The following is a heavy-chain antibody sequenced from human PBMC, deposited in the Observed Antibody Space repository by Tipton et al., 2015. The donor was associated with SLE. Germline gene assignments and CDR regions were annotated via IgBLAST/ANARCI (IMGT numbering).Heavy chain of an antibody. CDR3: ARGLYGVEPGH. Sequence: TLSLTCAVYGGAFSGYHCSWVRPPPGKGLGWIGEINHSGSTNYNPSLKRRVTISVDTSKNQFSLKLTSLTAADTAVYYCARGLYGVEPGHWGQGTLVTVSS. CDR2: INHSGST. CDR1: GGAFSGYH. V-gene: IGHV4-34*01. D-gene: IGHD4-17*01. J-gene: IGHJ4*02.